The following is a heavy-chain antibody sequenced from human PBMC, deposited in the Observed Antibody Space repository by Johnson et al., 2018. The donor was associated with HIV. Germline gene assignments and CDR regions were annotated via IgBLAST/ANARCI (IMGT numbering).Heavy chain of an antibody. D-gene: IGHD3-22*01. CDR2: ISWDSGGI. Sequence: MQLVESGGGVVRPGGSLRLSCAASGFTFDDYGMSWVRQAPGKGLEWVSGISWDSGGIGYADSVRGRFTISRDNAKNSLYLQMNSLRAEDTAVYYCARDRYYDSSGSHAFDIWGQGTMVTVSS. CDR1: GFTFDDYG. J-gene: IGHJ3*02. V-gene: IGHV3-20*04. CDR3: ARDRYYDSSGSHAFDI.